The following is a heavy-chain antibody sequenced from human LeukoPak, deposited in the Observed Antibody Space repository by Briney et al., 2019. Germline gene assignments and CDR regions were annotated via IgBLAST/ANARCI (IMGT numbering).Heavy chain of an antibody. V-gene: IGHV5-51*01. CDR1: GYIFTRYW. CDR3: ARGDNWDPFDY. Sequence: GESLKISCKASGYIFTRYWIGWVRQMPGKGLEWMGIINPGDSDTRYSPSFQGQVTISVDKSISTAYLQWSSLKASDTAMYYCARGDNWDPFDYWGQGTLVTVSS. J-gene: IGHJ4*02. D-gene: IGHD1-20*01. CDR2: INPGDSDT.